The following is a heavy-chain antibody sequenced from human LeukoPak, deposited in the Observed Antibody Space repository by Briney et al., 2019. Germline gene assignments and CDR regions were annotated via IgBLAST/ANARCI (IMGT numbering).Heavy chain of an antibody. D-gene: IGHD3-10*01. V-gene: IGHV4-59*08. CDR2: ISYNGST. CDR3: ARHRVGHLCYFDP. J-gene: IGHJ4*02. CDR1: GASISSFY. Sequence: AETLSLTCSVSGASISSFYWSWIRQSPGKGLERIGYISYNGSTNYNPSLRGRVTISVDTSKNQFSLKLSSMPAAAPAVYYCARHRVGHLCYFDPWGQGTRVTVSS.